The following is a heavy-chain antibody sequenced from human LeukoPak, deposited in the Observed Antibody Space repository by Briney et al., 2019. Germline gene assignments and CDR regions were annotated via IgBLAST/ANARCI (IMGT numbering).Heavy chain of an antibody. Sequence: GGSLRLSCAASGFTFSSYAMSWVRQAPGKGLEWVSAISGSGGSIYYADSVKGRFTISRDNSKNTLYLQMNSLRGEDTAVYYCAKAHDFWSGYSRLNNWFDPWGQGTLVTVSS. CDR3: AKAHDFWSGYSRLNNWFDP. V-gene: IGHV3-23*01. D-gene: IGHD3-3*01. J-gene: IGHJ5*02. CDR2: ISGSGGSI. CDR1: GFTFSSYA.